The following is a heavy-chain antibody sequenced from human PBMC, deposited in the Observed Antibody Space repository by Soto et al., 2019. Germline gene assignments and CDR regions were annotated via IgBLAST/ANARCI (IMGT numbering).Heavy chain of an antibody. D-gene: IGHD3-3*01. CDR3: ASGRPHYDFRSGYYSDGMDV. J-gene: IGHJ6*02. Sequence: WASVKVSCKASGCTFSSYAISWVRQAPGQGREWVGGIIPIFGTANYAQKFQGRVTITADESTSTAYMELSSLRSEDTAVYYCASGRPHYDFRSGYYSDGMDVWGQGTTVTVSS. CDR1: GCTFSSYA. V-gene: IGHV1-69*13. CDR2: IIPIFGTA.